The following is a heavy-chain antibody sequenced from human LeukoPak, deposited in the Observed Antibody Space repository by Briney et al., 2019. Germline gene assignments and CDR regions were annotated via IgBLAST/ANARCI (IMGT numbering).Heavy chain of an antibody. Sequence: GRSLRLSCGASGFTFSSYGMHWVRQAPGKGLEWVSYISSSGSTIYYADSVKGRFTISRDNAKNSLYPQMISLRAEDTAVYYCAREGYSSSCDYWGQRTLVTVSS. D-gene: IGHD6-6*01. V-gene: IGHV3-48*04. CDR3: AREGYSSSCDY. CDR1: GFTFSSYG. CDR2: ISSSGSTI. J-gene: IGHJ4*02.